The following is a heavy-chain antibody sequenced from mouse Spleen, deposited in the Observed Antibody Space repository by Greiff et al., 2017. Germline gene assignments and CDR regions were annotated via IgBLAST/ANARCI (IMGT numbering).Heavy chain of an antibody. J-gene: IGHJ3*01. CDR3: TFYGSSSFAY. CDR2: IDPENGDT. CDR1: GFNIKDDY. V-gene: IGHV14-4*01. D-gene: IGHD1-1*01. Sequence: EVQLQQSGAELVRPGASVKLSCTASGFNIKDDYMHWVKQRPEQGLEWIGWIDPENGDTEYASKFQGKATITADTSSNTAYLQLSSLTSEDTAVYYCTFYGSSSFAYWGQGTLVTVSA.